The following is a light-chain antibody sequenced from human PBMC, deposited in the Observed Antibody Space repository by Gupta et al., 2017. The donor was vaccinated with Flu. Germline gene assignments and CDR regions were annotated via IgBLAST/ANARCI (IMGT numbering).Light chain of an antibody. CDR1: SSNIGAGFD. CDR2: GDN. V-gene: IGLV1-40*01. CDR3: QSYDLDLSWV. J-gene: IGLJ3*02. Sequence: RVTSSCTGTSSNIGAGFDVYWYQQRPGTVPKLLVFGDNKRPSGVPDRFSGSKSGSSASLATTGLQGEDEADDYCQSYDLDLSWVFGGGSRLSVL.